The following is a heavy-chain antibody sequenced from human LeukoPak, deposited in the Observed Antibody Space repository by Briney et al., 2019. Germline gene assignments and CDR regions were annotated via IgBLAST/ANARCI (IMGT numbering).Heavy chain of an antibody. J-gene: IGHJ4*02. CDR1: GYTFTGYY. CDR3: ARHSVDTAMASGY. V-gene: IGHV1-18*04. Sequence: ASVKVSCKASGYTFTGYYMHWARQAPGQGLEWMGWISAYNGNTNYAQKLQGRVTMTTDTSTSTAYMELRSLRSDDTAVYYCARHSVDTAMASGYWGQGTLVTVSS. CDR2: ISAYNGNT. D-gene: IGHD5-18*01.